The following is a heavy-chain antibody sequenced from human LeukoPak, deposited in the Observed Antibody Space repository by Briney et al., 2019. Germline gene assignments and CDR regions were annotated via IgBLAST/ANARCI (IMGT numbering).Heavy chain of an antibody. V-gene: IGHV3-21*01. CDR2: ITGSSNFM. Sequence: SGGSLRLSCAASGFTFSTYSMNWVRQAPGKGLEWVSSITGSSNFMSYADSVKGRFTISRDNARNSLYLQMNSLRAEDTAVYYCAGDFSQSSNSDYWGQGTLVTVSS. J-gene: IGHJ4*02. CDR3: AGDFSQSSNSDY. D-gene: IGHD4-23*01. CDR1: GFTFSTYS.